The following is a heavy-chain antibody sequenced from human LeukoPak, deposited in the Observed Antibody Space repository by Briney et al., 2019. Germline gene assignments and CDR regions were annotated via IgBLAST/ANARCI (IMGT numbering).Heavy chain of an antibody. CDR1: GYTFTSYY. J-gene: IGHJ6*03. CDR3: ARDSLLSVSDYYYYMDV. D-gene: IGHD2-8*01. V-gene: IGHV1-46*01. CDR2: INPSGGST. Sequence: GASVKVSCKASGYTFTSYYMHWVRQAPGQGLEWMGIINPSGGSTSYAQKFQGRVTMTRDTSTSTVYMELSSLRFEDTAVYYCARDSLLSVSDYYYYMDVWGKGTTVTVSS.